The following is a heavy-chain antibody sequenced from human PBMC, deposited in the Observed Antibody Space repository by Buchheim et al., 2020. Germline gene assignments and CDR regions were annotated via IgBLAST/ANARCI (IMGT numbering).Heavy chain of an antibody. Sequence: QVQLQELGPGLVKPSETLSLTCTVSGGSISSYYWSWIRQPAGKGLEWIGRIYTSGSTNYNPSLKSRVTMSVDTSKNQFSLKLSSVTAADTAVYYCARGMDCSSTSCYRYYYYGMDVWGQGTT. J-gene: IGHJ6*02. D-gene: IGHD2-2*02. CDR2: IYTSGST. CDR1: GGSISSYY. CDR3: ARGMDCSSTSCYRYYYYGMDV. V-gene: IGHV4-4*07.